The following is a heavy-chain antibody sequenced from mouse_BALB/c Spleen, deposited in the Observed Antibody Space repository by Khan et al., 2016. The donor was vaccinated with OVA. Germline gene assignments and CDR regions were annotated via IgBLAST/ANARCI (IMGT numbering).Heavy chain of an antibody. CDR3: ARSNGNYWFAY. J-gene: IGHJ3*01. D-gene: IGHD2-1*01. CDR2: INTSTGEP. Sequence: QIQLVQSGPELKKPGETVKISCKASGYTFTNYGMNWVKQAPGKGLKWMGWINTSTGEPTYADDFKGRFAFSLETSAITAYLQINNLKNEDTATYFCARSNGNYWFAYWGQGTLVTVSA. CDR1: GYTFTNYG. V-gene: IGHV9-3-1*01.